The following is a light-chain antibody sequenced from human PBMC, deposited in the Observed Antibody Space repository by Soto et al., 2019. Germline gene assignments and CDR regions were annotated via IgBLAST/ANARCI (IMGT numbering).Light chain of an antibody. J-gene: IGKJ1*01. CDR3: QHYGGSPVT. V-gene: IGKV3-20*01. Sequence: EIVLTQSPATLSLSPGERATLSCRASQSVSSCLAWYQQKPGQAPRLLIYGASGRATGISDRFSGSGSGTDFTLTISRLEPEDFAVYYCQHYGGSPVTFGQGTKVDIK. CDR1: QSVSSC. CDR2: GAS.